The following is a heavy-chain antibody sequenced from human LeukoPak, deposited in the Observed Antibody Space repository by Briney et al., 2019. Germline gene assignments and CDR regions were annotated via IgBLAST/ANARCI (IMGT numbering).Heavy chain of an antibody. Sequence: GGSLRLSCAASGFTFSTYSMNWLRLAPGKGLEWVSSISPNSDYKHYADSVKGRFTISRDNSKNALYLQMNSLRAEDTAVYYCARDRRAQYYGDSRGVYFDYWGQGTLVTVSS. V-gene: IGHV3-21*01. CDR3: ARDRRAQYYGDSRGVYFDY. J-gene: IGHJ4*02. D-gene: IGHD4-17*01. CDR1: GFTFSTYS. CDR2: ISPNSDYK.